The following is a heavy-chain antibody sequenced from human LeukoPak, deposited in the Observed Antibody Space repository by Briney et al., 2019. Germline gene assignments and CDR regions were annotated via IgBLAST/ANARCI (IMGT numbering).Heavy chain of an antibody. CDR2: IYTSGST. D-gene: IGHD2-2*01. V-gene: IGHV4-61*02. Sequence: SETLSLTCTVSGGSISSGSYYWSWIRQPAGKGLEWIGRIYTSGSTNYNPSLKSRVTISVDTSKNQFSLKLSSVTAADTAVYYCARIPVCSSTSCVWFDYWGQGTLVTVSS. J-gene: IGHJ4*02. CDR1: GGSISSGSYY. CDR3: ARIPVCSSTSCVWFDY.